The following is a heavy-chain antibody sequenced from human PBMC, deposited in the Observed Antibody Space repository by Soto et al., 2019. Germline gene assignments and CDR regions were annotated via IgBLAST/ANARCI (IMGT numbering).Heavy chain of an antibody. J-gene: IGHJ4*02. V-gene: IGHV1-18*04. CDR3: ATTDAGFNDY. CDR1: GYTFTSYG. Sequence: ASVKVSCKASGYTFTSYGISWVRQAPGQGLEWMGWISAYNGNTNYAQKLQGRVTMTTDTSTSTAHMELRSLRSDDTAGYYCATTDAGFNDYWGQGTLVTVSS. CDR2: ISAYNGNT.